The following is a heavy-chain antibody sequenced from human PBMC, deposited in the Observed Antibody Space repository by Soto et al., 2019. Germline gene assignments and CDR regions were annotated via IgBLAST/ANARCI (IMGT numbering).Heavy chain of an antibody. V-gene: IGHV4-30-4*01. CDR2: IYYSGST. J-gene: IGHJ5*02. CDR1: GGSISSGDYY. Sequence: SETLSLTCTVSGGSISSGDYYWSWIRQPPGKGLEWIGYIYYSGSTYYNPSLKSRVTISVDTSKNQFSLKLSSVTAADTAVYYCARVSLRDYYDSSGSPTTTNWFDPWGQGTLVTVSS. CDR3: ARVSLRDYYDSSGSPTTTNWFDP. D-gene: IGHD3-22*01.